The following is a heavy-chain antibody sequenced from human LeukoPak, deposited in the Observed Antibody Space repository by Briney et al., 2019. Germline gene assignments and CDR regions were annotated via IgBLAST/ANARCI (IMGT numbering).Heavy chain of an antibody. CDR1: GFTFSSYW. CDR2: IKSDGST. J-gene: IGHJ6*03. D-gene: IGHD4-17*01. CDR3: AKRGGTTVTTSNFHMDV. Sequence: GGSLRLSCAASGFTFSSYWMHWVRQAPGKGLVWVSRIKSDGSTRYADSVKGRFTISRDNAKNTLYLQMNSLRAEDTAVYYCAKRGGTTVTTSNFHMDVWGKGTTVTVSS. V-gene: IGHV3-74*01.